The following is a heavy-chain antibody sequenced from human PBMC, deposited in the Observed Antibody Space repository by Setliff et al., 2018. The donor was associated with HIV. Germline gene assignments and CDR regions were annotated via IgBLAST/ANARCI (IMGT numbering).Heavy chain of an antibody. CDR3: AKVGREYSGYDFTFDY. CDR2: ISSSGSAM. J-gene: IGHJ4*02. Sequence: GGSLRLSCAASGFTFSRFEMNWVRQAPGKGLEWVSYISSSGSAMYYADSVKGRFTISRDNSKNNLYLQMNSLSPEDTAVYYCAKVGREYSGYDFTFDYWGQGTLVTVSS. D-gene: IGHD5-12*01. V-gene: IGHV3-48*03. CDR1: GFTFSRFE.